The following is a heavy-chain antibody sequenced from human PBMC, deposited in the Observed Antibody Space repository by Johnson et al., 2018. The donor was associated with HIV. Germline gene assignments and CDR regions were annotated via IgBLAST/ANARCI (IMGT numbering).Heavy chain of an antibody. D-gene: IGHD2-2*01. Sequence: VQLVESGGGLVQPGGSLRLSCAASGFTFSSYWMSWVRQAPGKGLEWVANIKQDGSEKYYVDSVKGRFTISRDNAKNSLYLQMNSLRAEATAVYYCARGDIVVLPAATRAQDAFDIWGQGTMVTVSS. CDR3: ARGDIVVLPAATRAQDAFDI. V-gene: IGHV3-7*01. CDR2: IKQDGSEK. CDR1: GFTFSSYW. J-gene: IGHJ3*02.